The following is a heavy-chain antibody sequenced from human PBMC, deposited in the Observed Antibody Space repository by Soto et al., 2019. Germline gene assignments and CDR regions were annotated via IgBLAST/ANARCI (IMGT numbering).Heavy chain of an antibody. J-gene: IGHJ4*02. CDR2: IYYSGST. D-gene: IGHD3-22*01. CDR3: ARDRRDSSGYSY. CDR1: GGSISSGDYY. V-gene: IGHV4-30-4*01. Sequence: SETPSLTCTVSGGSISSGDYYWSWIRQPPGKGLEWIGYIYYSGSTYYNPSLKSRVTISVDTSKNQFSLKLSSVTAADTAVYYCARDRRDSSGYSYWGQGTLVTVPQ.